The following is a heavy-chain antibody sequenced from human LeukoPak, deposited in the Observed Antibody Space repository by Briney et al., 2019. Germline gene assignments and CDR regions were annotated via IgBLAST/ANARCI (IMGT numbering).Heavy chain of an antibody. V-gene: IGHV3-23*01. J-gene: IGHJ3*02. CDR1: GFTFSSYA. CDR2: ISNGGST. D-gene: IGHD6-13*01. CDR3: ARRALLAAAEASDI. Sequence: GGSLRLSCAASGFTFSSYAMSWVRQAPGKGLEWVSGISNGGSTYYADSVKGRFTISRDNSKKTLDLQMNSLRAEDTAVYYCARRALLAAAEASDIWGQGTMVTVSS.